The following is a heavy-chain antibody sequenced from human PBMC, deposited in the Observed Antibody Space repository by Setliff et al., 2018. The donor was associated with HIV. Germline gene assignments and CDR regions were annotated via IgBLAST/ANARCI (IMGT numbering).Heavy chain of an antibody. CDR1: GGTFSSYA. Sequence: SVKVSCKPSGGTFSSYAISWVRQAPGQGLEWMGGIIPMFGRVNYAQKLQGRVTITADESTNTAYMELSSLRAEDTAVYYCVRVTSSSTGYNYYYGMDVWGQGTKVTVSS. CDR3: VRVTSSSTGYNYYYGMDV. V-gene: IGHV1-69*13. CDR2: IIPMFGRV. J-gene: IGHJ6*02. D-gene: IGHD6-6*01.